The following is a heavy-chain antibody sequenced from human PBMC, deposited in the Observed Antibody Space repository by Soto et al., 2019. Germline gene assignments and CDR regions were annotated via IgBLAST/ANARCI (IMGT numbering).Heavy chain of an antibody. J-gene: IGHJ4*02. CDR1: GGSISNYY. D-gene: IGHD3-16*01. CDR3: ARHGGYYFDY. V-gene: IGHV4-34*01. CDR2: MHHSGST. Sequence: SETLSLTCTVSGGSISNYYWTWIRQPPGKGLEWIGEMHHSGSTIYNPSLKSRVTISLDTSENQFYLKLTSVTAADTAVYYCARHGGYYFDYWGQESLVTVSS.